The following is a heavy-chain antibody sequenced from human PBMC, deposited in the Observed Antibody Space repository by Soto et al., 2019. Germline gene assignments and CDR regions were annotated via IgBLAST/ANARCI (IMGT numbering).Heavy chain of an antibody. CDR2: IYWDDDK. J-gene: IGHJ3*02. CDR3: AHRAYYYDSSGYRAFDI. V-gene: IGHV2-5*02. D-gene: IGHD3-22*01. Sequence: QITLKESGPTLVKPTQTLTLTCTFSGFSLSTSGVGVGWIRQPPGKALEWLALIYWDDDKRSSPSLKSRITIPKDTSKNQVVLTMTNMYPVDTATYYCAHRAYYYDSSGYRAFDIWGQGTMVTVSS. CDR1: GFSLSTSGVG.